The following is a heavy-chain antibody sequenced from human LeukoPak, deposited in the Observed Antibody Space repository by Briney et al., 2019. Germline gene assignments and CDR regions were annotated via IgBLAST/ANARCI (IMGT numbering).Heavy chain of an antibody. CDR3: AREGEGLGYCSSTSCSPNDAFDI. D-gene: IGHD2-2*01. V-gene: IGHV4-4*07. CDR1: GGSISSYY. Sequence: SETMSLTCTVSGGSISSYYWSWIRQPAGKGLEWIGRIYTSGSTNYNPSLKSRVTMSVDTSKNQFSLKLSSVTAADTAVYYCAREGEGLGYCSSTSCSPNDAFDIWGQGTMVTVSS. CDR2: IYTSGST. J-gene: IGHJ3*02.